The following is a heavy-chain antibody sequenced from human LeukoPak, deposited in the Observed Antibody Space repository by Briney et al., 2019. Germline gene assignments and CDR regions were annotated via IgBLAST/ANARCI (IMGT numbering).Heavy chain of an antibody. CDR3: ARALSVVVVAATLVNWFDP. D-gene: IGHD2-15*01. Sequence: PSEALSLTYTVSGYSISSGYYWGWIRQPPGKGLEGIGSIYHSGSTYYNPSLKRRVTIAVDTSKKQFSLKLSSVTAADTAVYYCARALSVVVVAATLVNWFDPWGQGTLVTVSS. V-gene: IGHV4-38-2*02. CDR1: GYSISSGYY. J-gene: IGHJ5*02. CDR2: IYHSGST.